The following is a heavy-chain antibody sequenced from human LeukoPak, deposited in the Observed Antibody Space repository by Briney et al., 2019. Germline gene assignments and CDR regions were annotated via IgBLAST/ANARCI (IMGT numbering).Heavy chain of an antibody. Sequence: GESLKISCKGSGYSFPNFWIGWVRQMPGKGLEWMGIIYPGDSDTRYSPSFQGQVTISADKSITTAYLQWSNLKASDTAIYYCARLCSSGFDPWGQGTLVTVSS. CDR1: GYSFPNFW. CDR2: IYPGDSDT. J-gene: IGHJ5*02. CDR3: ARLCSSGFDP. V-gene: IGHV5-51*01. D-gene: IGHD6-19*01.